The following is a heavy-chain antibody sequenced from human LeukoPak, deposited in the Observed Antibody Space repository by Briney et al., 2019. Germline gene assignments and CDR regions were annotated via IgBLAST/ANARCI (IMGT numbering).Heavy chain of an antibody. V-gene: IGHV3-23*01. CDR1: GFSLSNSA. CDR2: IIASSGST. CDR3: ARDPGCGGDCRGGPFDY. D-gene: IGHD2-21*02. Sequence: PGGSLRLSCAASGFSLSNSAMSWVRQAPGKGLEWVSLIIASSGSTFYADSVKGRFTISRDNAKNSLYLQINSLRAEDTAVYYCARDPGCGGDCRGGPFDYWGQGTLVTVSS. J-gene: IGHJ4*02.